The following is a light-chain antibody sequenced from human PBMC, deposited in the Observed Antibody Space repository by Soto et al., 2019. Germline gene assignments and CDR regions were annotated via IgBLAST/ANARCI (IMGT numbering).Light chain of an antibody. CDR1: QIVGIS. CDR3: QHYLDWPVYT. V-gene: IGKV3-15*01. J-gene: IGKJ2*01. CDR2: RAS. Sequence: EIVMTQSPATLSVSPGERATLSCRARQIVGISLAWYQQKPGQAPRLLIYRASTRATGIPDRFSGSGSGTEFTLTISSLQSEDLAVYYCQHYLDWPVYTFGQGTKLEIK.